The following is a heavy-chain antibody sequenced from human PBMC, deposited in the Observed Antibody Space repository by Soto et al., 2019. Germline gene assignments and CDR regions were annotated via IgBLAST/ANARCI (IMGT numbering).Heavy chain of an antibody. V-gene: IGHV3-23*01. CDR3: AHYDWFIDY. J-gene: IGHJ4*02. CDR2: ISGSGAST. D-gene: IGHD3-9*01. CDR1: GFTFSSYA. Sequence: EVQLLESGGGLVQPGGSLRLSCAASGFTFSSYAMSWVRQAPGKGLEWVSAISGSGASTYYADSVKGRFTISRDNCKNRLYLQMNSRKAEEMAVYYCAHYDWFIDYWGQGTLVTVSS.